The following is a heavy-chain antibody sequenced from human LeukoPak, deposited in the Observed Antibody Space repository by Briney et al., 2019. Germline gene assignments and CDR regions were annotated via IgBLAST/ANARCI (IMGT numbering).Heavy chain of an antibody. Sequence: GASVKVSCKASGGTFSSYAISWVRQAPGQGLEWKGRIIPILGIANYAQKFQGRVTITADKSTSTAYMELSSLRSEDTAVYYCARDPPDYGGNPPPGNYWGQGTLVTVSS. CDR1: GGTFSSYA. CDR3: ARDPPDYGGNPPPGNY. J-gene: IGHJ4*02. D-gene: IGHD4-23*01. V-gene: IGHV1-69*04. CDR2: IIPILGIA.